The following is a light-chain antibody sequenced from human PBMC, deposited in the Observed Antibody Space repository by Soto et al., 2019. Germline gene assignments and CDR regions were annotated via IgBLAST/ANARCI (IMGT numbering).Light chain of an antibody. CDR3: SSYAGSNNVV. J-gene: IGLJ2*01. CDR2: EVS. V-gene: IGLV2-8*01. CDR1: SSDVGGYNF. Sequence: QSALTQPPSASGSPGHSVTISCTGTSSDVGGYNFVSWYQQYPGFAPKLMIYEVSKRPSGVPDRFSGSKSGNTASLTISGLQAEDEADYYCSSYAGSNNVVFGGGTKLTVL.